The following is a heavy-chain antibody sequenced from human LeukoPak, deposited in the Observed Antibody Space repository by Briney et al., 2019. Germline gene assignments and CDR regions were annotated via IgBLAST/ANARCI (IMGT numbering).Heavy chain of an antibody. V-gene: IGHV3-23*01. CDR1: GFTFSNYA. CDR3: AKSRSGIRVATLDY. D-gene: IGHD5-12*01. J-gene: IGHJ4*02. CDR2: LNGRGDSP. Sequence: GGSLRLSCAASGFTFSNYAMSWVRQAPGKGLEWVSSLNGRGDSPYYADSVKGRFTISRDNSKNTLYLQMNSLRAEDTAVYYCAKSRSGIRVATLDYWGQGTLVTVSS.